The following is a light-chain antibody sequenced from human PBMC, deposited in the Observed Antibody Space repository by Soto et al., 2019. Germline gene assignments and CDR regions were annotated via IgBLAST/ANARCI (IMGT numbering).Light chain of an antibody. CDR1: QDIGQS. V-gene: IGKV1-9*01. J-gene: IGKJ5*01. CDR3: QQFNNYPHT. Sequence: IPLTHSQSSLSASLGKRVPIXWRASQDIGQSLAWYQQEPGKAPKVLIYAASTLHSGVPSRFRGSGSGTDFTLTITSLQPEDFATYYCQQFNNYPHTFGQGTRLEIK. CDR2: AAS.